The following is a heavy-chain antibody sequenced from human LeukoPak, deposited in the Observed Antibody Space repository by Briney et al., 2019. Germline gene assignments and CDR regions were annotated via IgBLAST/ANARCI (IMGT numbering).Heavy chain of an antibody. Sequence: GGSLRLSCAASGFTFTRFNMNWVRQAPGKGLELVSSITTSGTYIYYADSVKGRFTISRDNAKNSRYLQMNSLRAEDTAVYYCARAHDYGDAFDIWGQGTMVTVSA. V-gene: IGHV3-21*06. D-gene: IGHD4-17*01. CDR3: ARAHDYGDAFDI. J-gene: IGHJ3*02. CDR2: ITTSGTYI. CDR1: GFTFTRFN.